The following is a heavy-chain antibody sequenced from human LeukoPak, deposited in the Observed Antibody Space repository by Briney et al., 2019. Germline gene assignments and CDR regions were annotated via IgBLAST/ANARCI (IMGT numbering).Heavy chain of an antibody. Sequence: GGSLRLSCAASGFTFSSYAMSWVRQAPGKGLEWVSAISGSGGSTYYADSVKGRFTISRDNSKNTLYLQMNSLRAEDTAVYYCAKVFPLLRYFAWLFSYFDYWGQGTLVTVSS. D-gene: IGHD3-9*01. V-gene: IGHV3-23*01. CDR3: AKVFPLLRYFAWLFSYFDY. CDR2: ISGSGGST. J-gene: IGHJ4*02. CDR1: GFTFSSYA.